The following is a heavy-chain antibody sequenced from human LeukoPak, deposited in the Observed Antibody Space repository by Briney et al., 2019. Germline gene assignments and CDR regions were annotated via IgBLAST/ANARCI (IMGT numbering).Heavy chain of an antibody. D-gene: IGHD3-3*01. CDR2: IKQDGSEK. J-gene: IGHJ3*02. Sequence: DPGGSLRLSCAASGFTFSSYWMSWVRQAPGKGLEWVANIKQDGSEKYYVDSVKGRFTISRDNAKNSLYLQMNSLRAEDTAVYYCASKGGSFTISGVLYNDAFAIWGQGTMVTVSA. CDR1: GFTFSSYW. V-gene: IGHV3-7*01. CDR3: ASKGGSFTISGVLYNDAFAI.